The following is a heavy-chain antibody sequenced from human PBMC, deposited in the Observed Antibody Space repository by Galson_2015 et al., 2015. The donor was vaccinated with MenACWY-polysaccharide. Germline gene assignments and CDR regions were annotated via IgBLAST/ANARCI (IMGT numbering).Heavy chain of an antibody. D-gene: IGHD2-2*01. CDR1: VGSINSRRYH. J-gene: IGHJ3*01. V-gene: IGHV4-39*01. CDR3: ARAPTPYCSSTSCFNKYAFDV. Sequence: ATLSLTCAVSVGSINSRRYHWGWIRGPRVKGLEWIGIVYYRGNTYYNPPIEIRVTIAVDTSNNQFSLMLSSVTAADTALYYCARAPTPYCSSTSCFNKYAFDVWSQGTMVTVSS. CDR2: VYYRGNT.